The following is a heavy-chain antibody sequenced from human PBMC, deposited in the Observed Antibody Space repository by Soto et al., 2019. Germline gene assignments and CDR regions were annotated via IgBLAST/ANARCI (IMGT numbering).Heavy chain of an antibody. D-gene: IGHD6-19*01. Sequence: QVQVVESGGGVVQPGRSLRLSCAASGFTFGSFAFHWVRQAPGKGLEWVTAISYNGINIYYADSVKGRFTISRDNSKNTLYLQMNSLRAEDTARYYCARGGAVASSWYFDLWGRGTLVTVSS. J-gene: IGHJ2*01. CDR3: ARGGAVASSWYFDL. CDR1: GFTFGSFA. CDR2: ISYNGINI. V-gene: IGHV3-30-3*01.